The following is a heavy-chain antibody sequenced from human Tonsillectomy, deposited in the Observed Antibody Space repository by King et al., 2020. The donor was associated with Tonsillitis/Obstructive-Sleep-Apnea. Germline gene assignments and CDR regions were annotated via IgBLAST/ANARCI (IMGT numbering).Heavy chain of an antibody. CDR3: VGHSRDSSWGEYFYYIDV. J-gene: IGHJ6*03. V-gene: IGHV4-39*01. CDR1: GDSISSSLYY. CDR2: IYYSGTT. Sequence: LQLQESGPGLVKPSETLSLTCTVSGDSISSSLYYWGWIRQPPGKGLEWIATIYYSGTTYYNPSLTSRVTISVATSKNQFSLNLNSVTAADTAVYYCVGHSRDSSWGEYFYYIDVWGKGNMVTVSS. D-gene: IGHD6-6*01.